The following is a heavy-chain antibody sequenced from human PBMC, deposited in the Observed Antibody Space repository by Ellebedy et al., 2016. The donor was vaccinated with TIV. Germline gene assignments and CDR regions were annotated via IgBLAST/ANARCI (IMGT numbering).Heavy chain of an antibody. D-gene: IGHD4-17*01. V-gene: IGHV5-51*01. CDR1: GYSFPTYW. CDR2: IYPGDSDI. CDR3: ARAYAHADVFDV. Sequence: GESLKISCKGSGYSFPTYWIGWVRQMPGKGLEWMGIIYPGDSDIRYSPSFEGQVTISADKAITTAYLQWSSLKASDTAMYYCARAYAHADVFDVWGQGTMVTVSS. J-gene: IGHJ3*01.